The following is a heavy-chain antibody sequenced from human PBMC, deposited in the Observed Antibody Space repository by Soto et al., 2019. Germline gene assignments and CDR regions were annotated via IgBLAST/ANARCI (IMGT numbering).Heavy chain of an antibody. CDR1: GFPFGNFL. V-gene: IGHV3-49*03. D-gene: IGHD3-10*01. J-gene: IGHJ4*02. CDR3: LGSLPF. CDR2: IRSQPYGGTA. Sequence: GGSLRLSCTASGFPFGNFLMSWFRQAPGKGMEWVGFIRSQPYGGTAEYAASVRGRFTISRDDSKGIAYLQMNSLQTEDSGVYYCLGSLPFWGQRTLVTGSS.